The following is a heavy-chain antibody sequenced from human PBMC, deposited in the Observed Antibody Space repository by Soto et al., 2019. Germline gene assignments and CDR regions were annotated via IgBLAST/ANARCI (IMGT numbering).Heavy chain of an antibody. Sequence: PGGSLRLSCAASGFTFSSYGMHWVRQAPGKGLEWVAVISYDGSNKYYADSVKGRFTISRDNSKNTLYLQMNSLRAEDTAVYYCAKDLTGSAFGYWGQGTLVTVSS. CDR2: ISYDGSNK. D-gene: IGHD3-10*01. CDR3: AKDLTGSAFGY. J-gene: IGHJ4*02. V-gene: IGHV3-30*18. CDR1: GFTFSSYG.